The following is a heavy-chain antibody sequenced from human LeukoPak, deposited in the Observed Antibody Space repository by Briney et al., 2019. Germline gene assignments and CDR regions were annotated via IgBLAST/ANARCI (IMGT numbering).Heavy chain of an antibody. CDR1: GGSFSGYY. Sequence: SETLSLTCAVYGGSFSGYYWSWIRQPPGKGLEWIGEINHSGSTNYNPSLKSRVTISVDTSKNQFSLKLSSVTAADTAVYYCARGLRRWLRDPFDYWGQGTLVTVSS. V-gene: IGHV4-34*01. D-gene: IGHD5-12*01. CDR3: ARGLRRWLRDPFDY. CDR2: INHSGST. J-gene: IGHJ4*02.